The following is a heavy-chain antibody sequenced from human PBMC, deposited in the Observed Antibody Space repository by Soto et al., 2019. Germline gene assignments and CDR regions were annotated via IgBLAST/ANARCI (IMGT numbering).Heavy chain of an antibody. CDR1: GCSISSSSYH. D-gene: IGHD6-13*01. V-gene: IGHV4-39*01. J-gene: IGHJ6*02. Sequence: SETLSLTCTVSGCSISSSSYHWGWIRQPPGKGLEWIGSIYYSGSTHYNPSLKSRVTISVDTSKNQFSLKLSSVTAADTAVYYCARHKLIAAAGNYYYGXDVWGQGTTVTVSS. CDR3: ARHKLIAAAGNYYYGXDV. CDR2: IYYSGST.